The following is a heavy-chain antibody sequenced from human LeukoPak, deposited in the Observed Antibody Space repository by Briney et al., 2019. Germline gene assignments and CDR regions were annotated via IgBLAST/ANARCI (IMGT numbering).Heavy chain of an antibody. V-gene: IGHV4-34*01. J-gene: IGHJ4*02. CDR1: GGSFSGYY. CDR2: INHSGST. Sequence: SETLSLTCAVYGGSFSGYYWSWIRQPPGKGLEWIGEINHSGSTNYNPSLKSRVTISVDTSKNRFSLKLSSVTAADTAVYYCARDYYDSSGYLDYWGQGTLVTVSS. CDR3: ARDYYDSSGYLDY. D-gene: IGHD3-22*01.